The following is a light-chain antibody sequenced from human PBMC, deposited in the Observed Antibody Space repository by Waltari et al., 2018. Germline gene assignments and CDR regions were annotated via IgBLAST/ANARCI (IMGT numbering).Light chain of an antibody. Sequence: DVVLTQSPLPLSVNLGQTASISCCSSPSPVHSDGNTYLGWFHPRPGQSPRRLIYKGSIRDAGVPDRCSGSGSCIDFTLKISRVEAEDVGVFDCMQGSHWPRTFGGGTKGEIK. CDR3: MQGSHWPRT. CDR1: PSPVHSDGNTY. V-gene: IGKV2-30*02. CDR2: KGS. J-gene: IGKJ4*01.